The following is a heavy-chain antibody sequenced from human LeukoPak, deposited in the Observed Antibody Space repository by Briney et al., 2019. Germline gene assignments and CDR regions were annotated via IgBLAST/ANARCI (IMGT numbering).Heavy chain of an antibody. CDR1: GGSFSGYY. V-gene: IGHV4-34*01. J-gene: IGHJ6*04. Sequence: SETLSLTCAVYGGSFSGYYWCWIRQPPRKGLEWIWEINHSVSTNYNPSLKSRVTISVDTSKNQFSLKLSSVTAADTAVYYCARAVYAAAGRYYYYGMDVWGKGTTVTVSS. CDR2: INHSVST. D-gene: IGHD6-13*01. CDR3: ARAVYAAAGRYYYYGMDV.